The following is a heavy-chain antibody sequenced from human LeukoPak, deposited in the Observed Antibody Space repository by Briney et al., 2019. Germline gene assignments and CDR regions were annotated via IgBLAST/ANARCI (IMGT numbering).Heavy chain of an antibody. CDR1: GFTFSSYS. CDR2: ISRNSGYI. CDR3: ARGRRTGNRGYYFDY. Sequence: PGGSLRPSCAASGFTFSSYSMTWVRQSPGKGLEWVSSISRNSGYIYYTDSMKGRLTISRDNANNSLYLQMNNLRAEDTAMYYCARGRRTGNRGYYFDYWGQGTLVTVSS. D-gene: IGHD7-27*01. V-gene: IGHV3-21*01. J-gene: IGHJ4*02.